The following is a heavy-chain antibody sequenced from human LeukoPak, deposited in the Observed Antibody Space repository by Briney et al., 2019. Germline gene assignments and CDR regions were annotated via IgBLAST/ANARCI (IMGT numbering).Heavy chain of an antibody. J-gene: IGHJ3*02. D-gene: IGHD3-22*01. Sequence: ASVKVSCKASGYTFTGYYMHWVRQAPGQGLEWMGWINPNSGGTNYAQKFQGRVTMTRDTSISTAYMELSRLRSDDTAVYYCATQSYYDSSGYRDAFDIWGQGTMVTVSS. CDR1: GYTFTGYY. CDR3: ATQSYYDSSGYRDAFDI. V-gene: IGHV1-2*02. CDR2: INPNSGGT.